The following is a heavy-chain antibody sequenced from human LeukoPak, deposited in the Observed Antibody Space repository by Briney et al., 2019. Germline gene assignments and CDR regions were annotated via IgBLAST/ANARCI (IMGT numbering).Heavy chain of an antibody. D-gene: IGHD3-22*01. Sequence: GGSLRLSCATSGFTFSRYAMHWVRQAPGKGLEWVSVILHDGSNNFNADSVKGRFTISRDISQNTLYLQMNSLRVEDTALYYCAREGLGYDYWGQGTPVTVS. J-gene: IGHJ4*02. CDR1: GFTFSRYA. CDR2: ILHDGSNN. V-gene: IGHV3-30*04. CDR3: AREGLGYDY.